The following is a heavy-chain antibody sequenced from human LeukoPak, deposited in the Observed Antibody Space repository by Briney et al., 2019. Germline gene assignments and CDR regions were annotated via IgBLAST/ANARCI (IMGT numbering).Heavy chain of an antibody. D-gene: IGHD3-22*01. CDR2: IYYSGST. CDR3: AREYYYDSSGYYPPHAFDI. V-gene: IGHV4-59*01. J-gene: IGHJ3*02. CDR1: GGSISTYY. Sequence: SETLSLTCTVSGGSISTYYWSWISQPPGKALEWLGYIYYSGSTNYNPSLKSRVTISVDTSKKQFSLKLSSVTAADTAVYYCAREYYYDSSGYYPPHAFDIWGQGTMVTVSS.